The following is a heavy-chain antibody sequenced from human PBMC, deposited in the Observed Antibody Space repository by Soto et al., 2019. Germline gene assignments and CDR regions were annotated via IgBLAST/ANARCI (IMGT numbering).Heavy chain of an antibody. V-gene: IGHV1-58*01. J-gene: IGHJ4*02. CDR2: VAVGSGNT. CDR1: GFTFTSSA. Sequence: SVKVSCKASGFTFTSSAVQWVRPARGQRGEGRGWVAVGSGNTNYAQKVQERVTITRDMSTRTAYMELSSLRAEDTAVYYCAAGTYYDFWRGHPNGFDYWGQGTLVTVSS. CDR3: AAGTYYDFWRGHPNGFDY. D-gene: IGHD3-3*01.